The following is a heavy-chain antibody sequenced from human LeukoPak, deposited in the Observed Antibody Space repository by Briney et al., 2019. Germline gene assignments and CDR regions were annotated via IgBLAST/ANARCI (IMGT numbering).Heavy chain of an antibody. D-gene: IGHD2-2*01. J-gene: IGHJ6*02. CDR1: GYTLTELS. Sequence: ASVKVSYKVSGYTLTELSMHWVRQAPGKGLEWMGGFDPEDGETIYAQKFQGRVTMTEDTSTDTAYMELSSLRSEDTAVYYCATDSLVVPAAHYGMDVWGQGTTVTVSS. CDR3: ATDSLVVPAAHYGMDV. V-gene: IGHV1-24*01. CDR2: FDPEDGET.